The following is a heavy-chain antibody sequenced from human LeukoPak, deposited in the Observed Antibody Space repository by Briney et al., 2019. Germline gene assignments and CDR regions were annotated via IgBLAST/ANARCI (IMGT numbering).Heavy chain of an antibody. J-gene: IGHJ4*02. D-gene: IGHD2/OR15-2a*01. CDR1: GGTYSNYA. V-gene: IGHV1-69*04. Sequence: SVKVSCKTSGGTYSNYAISWVRQAPGQGPDWMGRIIPVRGLTNYAQKFQGRVTITADTSTDTVYMELSGLTSADTAVYYCATGRVIVVNYWGQGTLVTVSS. CDR3: ATGRVIVVNY. CDR2: IIPVRGLT.